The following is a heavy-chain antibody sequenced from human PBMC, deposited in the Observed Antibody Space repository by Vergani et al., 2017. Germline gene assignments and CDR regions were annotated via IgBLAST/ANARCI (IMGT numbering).Heavy chain of an antibody. CDR2: IISSGSTI. D-gene: IGHD6-6*01. CDR1: GFTFSDYY. V-gene: IGHV3-11*01. CDR3: AIDPSSTYYYYYMDV. J-gene: IGHJ6*03. Sequence: QVQLVESGGGLVKPGGSLRLSCAASGFTFSDYYMSWIRQAPGKGLEWVSYIISSGSTIYYADSVKGGFTISRDNAKNSLYLQMNSLRAEDTAVYYCAIDPSSTYYYYYMDVWGKGTTVTVSS.